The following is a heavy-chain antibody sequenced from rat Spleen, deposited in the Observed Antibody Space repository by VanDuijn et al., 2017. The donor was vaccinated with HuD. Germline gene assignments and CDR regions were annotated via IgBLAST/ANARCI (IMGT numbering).Heavy chain of an antibody. D-gene: IGHD1-11*01. CDR1: RFTFSNYG. CDR2: ISPSGGNT. Sequence: EVQLVESGGGLVQPGRSLKLSCAASRFTFSNYGMHWIRQAPTKGLEWVASISPSGGNTYYRDSVKGRFTISRDNAKSSLYLQMDSLRSEDTSTYYCAKDYGSSADYFDYWGQGVMVTVSS. V-gene: IGHV5-19*01. J-gene: IGHJ2*01. CDR3: AKDYGSSADYFDY.